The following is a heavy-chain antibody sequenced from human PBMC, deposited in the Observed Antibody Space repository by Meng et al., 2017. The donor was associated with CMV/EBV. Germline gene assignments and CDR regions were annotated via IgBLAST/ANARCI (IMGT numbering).Heavy chain of an antibody. CDR3: AKDFTYSSSPAYYFDY. Sequence: SGFTFSSYGMHCVRQAPGKWPEWVAVIWYDGSNKYYADSVKGRFTISRDNSKNTLYLQMNSLRAEDTAVYYCAKDFTYSSSPAYYFDYWGQGTLVTVSS. D-gene: IGHD6-6*01. J-gene: IGHJ4*02. CDR2: IWYDGSNK. V-gene: IGHV3-33*06. CDR1: GFTFSSYG.